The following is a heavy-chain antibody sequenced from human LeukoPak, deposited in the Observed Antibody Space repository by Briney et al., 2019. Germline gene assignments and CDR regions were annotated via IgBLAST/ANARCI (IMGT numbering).Heavy chain of an antibody. CDR3: ARGFYFSMTELYYLDL. V-gene: IGHV3-7*04. CDR2: IKQDGSER. J-gene: IGHJ2*01. CDR1: GLNFRSFW. D-gene: IGHD2-8*01. Sequence: GGSLRLSCAVSGLNFRSFWMSWVRQAPGKGLEWVANIKQDGSERFYVDSVKGRFTISRDNAKNSLYLQMNSLRAEDSAVYFCARGFYFSMTELYYLDLWGRGTLVTVSS.